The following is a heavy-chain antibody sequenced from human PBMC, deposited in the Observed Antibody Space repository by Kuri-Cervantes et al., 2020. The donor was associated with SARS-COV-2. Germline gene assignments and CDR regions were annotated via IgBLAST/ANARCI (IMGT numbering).Heavy chain of an antibody. CDR1: GGSISSHY. V-gene: IGHV4-59*08. J-gene: IGHJ4*02. D-gene: IGHD5-24*01. CDR2: IYHSGST. Sequence: ESLKISCTVSGGSISSHYWSWIRQPPGKGLEWIGSIYHSGSTYYNPSLKSRVTISVDTSKNQFSLKLSSVTAADTAVYYCARVDGYTLGFDYWGQGTLVTVSS. CDR3: ARVDGYTLGFDY.